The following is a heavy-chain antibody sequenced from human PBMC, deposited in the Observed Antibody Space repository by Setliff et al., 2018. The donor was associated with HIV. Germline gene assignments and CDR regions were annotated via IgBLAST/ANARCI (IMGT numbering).Heavy chain of an antibody. Sequence: GESLKISCEASGFSLINYGMSWVRQAPGRGLEWVSYIPISETDTYYADSVKGRFSMSRDSAKNSLYLQMNRLRVEDSAVYYCARDGGYSSGWARHAFDIWGQGTMVTVS. V-gene: IGHV3-48*03. J-gene: IGHJ3*02. CDR2: IPISETDT. CDR3: ARDGGYSSGWARHAFDI. CDR1: GFSLINYG. D-gene: IGHD6-19*01.